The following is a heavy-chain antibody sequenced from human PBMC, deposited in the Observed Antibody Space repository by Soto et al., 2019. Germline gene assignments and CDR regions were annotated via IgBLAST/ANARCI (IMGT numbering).Heavy chain of an antibody. J-gene: IGHJ3*02. D-gene: IGHD3-10*01. Sequence: SETLSLTCTVSGGSISSSSYYWGWIRQPPGKGLEWIGSIYYSGSTYYNPSLKSRVTMSVDKSNNQFSLKMTSVTAADTAVYYCASKFGELLADAFDIWGQGTVVT. CDR1: GGSISSSSYY. CDR3: ASKFGELLADAFDI. V-gene: IGHV4-39*07. CDR2: IYYSGST.